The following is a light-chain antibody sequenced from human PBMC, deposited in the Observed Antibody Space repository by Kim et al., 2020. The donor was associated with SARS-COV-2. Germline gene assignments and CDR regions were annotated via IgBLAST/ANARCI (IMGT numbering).Light chain of an antibody. CDR2: AAS. CDR1: QGISNY. CDR3: QEYNSAPYT. J-gene: IGKJ2*01. V-gene: IGKV1-27*01. Sequence: SASVGDRFTITCRASQGISNYLAWYQQKPGKVPKVRIYAASALQSGVPSRFSGSGSGTDFTLTISSLQPEDDATDYCQEYNSAPYTFGQGTKLEI.